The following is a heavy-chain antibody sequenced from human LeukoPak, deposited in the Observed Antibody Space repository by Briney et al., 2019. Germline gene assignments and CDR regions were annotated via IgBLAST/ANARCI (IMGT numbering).Heavy chain of an antibody. CDR1: RFTFSNYA. Sequence: PGGSLRLSCAASRFTFSNYAMSWVRQAPGEGLEWVSSISGSGGSTYYADSVKGRFTISRDNSKNTLYLQMNSLRAEDTAVYYCAREGVPPPGSSFDHWGQGTLVTVSS. D-gene: IGHD3-10*01. CDR2: ISGSGGST. CDR3: AREGVPPPGSSFDH. J-gene: IGHJ4*02. V-gene: IGHV3-23*01.